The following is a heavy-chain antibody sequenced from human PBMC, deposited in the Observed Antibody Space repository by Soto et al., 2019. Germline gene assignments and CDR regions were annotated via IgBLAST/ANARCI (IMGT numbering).Heavy chain of an antibody. CDR1: GGSISSSSYY. D-gene: IGHD4-4*01. V-gene: IGHV4-39*01. J-gene: IGHJ6*03. CDR2: IYYSGST. Sequence: QLQLQESGPGLVKPSETLSLTCTVSGGSISSSSYYWGWIRQPPGKGLEWIGSIYYSGSTYYNPSLKSRVTISVDTSKNQFSLKLSSVTAADTAVYYCARSTVTQVFYYYYYMDVWGKGTTVTVSS. CDR3: ARSTVTQVFYYYYYMDV.